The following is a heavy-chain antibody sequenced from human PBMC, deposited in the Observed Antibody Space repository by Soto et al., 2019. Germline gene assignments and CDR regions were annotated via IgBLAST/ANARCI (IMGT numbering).Heavy chain of an antibody. CDR3: ARYKRRYYGSGSYYPTRVFDY. D-gene: IGHD3-10*01. Sequence: SETLSLTCAVYGGSFSGYYWSWIRQPPGKGLEWIGETNHSGSTNYNPSLKSRVTISVDTSKNQFSLKLSSVTAADTAVYYCARYKRRYYGSGSYYPTRVFDYWGQGTLVTVSS. J-gene: IGHJ4*02. V-gene: IGHV4-34*01. CDR1: GGSFSGYY. CDR2: TNHSGST.